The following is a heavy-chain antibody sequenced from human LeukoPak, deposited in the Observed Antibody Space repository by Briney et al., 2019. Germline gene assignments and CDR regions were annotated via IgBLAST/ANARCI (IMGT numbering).Heavy chain of an antibody. CDR3: ALVHYDLWSGSYY. CDR1: GGSISSSSYY. CDR2: IYYSGST. V-gene: IGHV4-39*01. Sequence: PSETLSLTCTVSGGSISSSSYYWGWIRQPPGKGLEWIGSIYYSGSTYYNPSLKSRVTISVDTSKNQFSLKLSSVTAADTAVYYCALVHYDLWSGSYYWGQGTLVTVSS. J-gene: IGHJ4*02. D-gene: IGHD3-3*01.